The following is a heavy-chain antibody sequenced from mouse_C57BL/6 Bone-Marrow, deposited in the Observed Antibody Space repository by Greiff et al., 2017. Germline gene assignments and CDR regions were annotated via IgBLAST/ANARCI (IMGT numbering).Heavy chain of an antibody. CDR2: IYPRSGNT. J-gene: IGHJ4*01. CDR3: ARGYFGSSPFYYAMDY. CDR1: GYTFTSYG. D-gene: IGHD1-1*01. Sequence: QVQLQQSGAELARPGASVKLSCKASGYTFTSYGISWVKQSTGQGLEWIGEIYPRSGNTYYNEKFKGKDTLTADKSSSTAYMELRSLTSEDSAVYFCARGYFGSSPFYYAMDYWGQGTSVTVSS. V-gene: IGHV1-81*01.